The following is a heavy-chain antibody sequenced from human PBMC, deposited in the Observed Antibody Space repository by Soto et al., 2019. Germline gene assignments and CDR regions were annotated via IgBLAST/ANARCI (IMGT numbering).Heavy chain of an antibody. Sequence: GGSLRLSCAASGFTFSSYAMSWVRQAPGKGLEWVSGISGSGGSTYYADSVKGRFTISRDNSKNTLYLQMNSLRAEDTAVYYCAKDAGSSSGWSYEGSDYWGQGTLVTVSS. CDR3: AKDAGSSSGWSYEGSDY. J-gene: IGHJ4*02. CDR1: GFTFSSYA. V-gene: IGHV3-23*01. D-gene: IGHD6-19*01. CDR2: ISGSGGST.